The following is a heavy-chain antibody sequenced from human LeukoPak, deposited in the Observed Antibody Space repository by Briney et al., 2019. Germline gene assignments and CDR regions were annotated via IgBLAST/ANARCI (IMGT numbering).Heavy chain of an antibody. D-gene: IGHD6-19*01. J-gene: IGHJ3*01. Sequence: GRSLRLSCAASGFTFSSYGMHWVRQTPGKGLEWVALISFDGSIEYYVDSVKGRFTISRDNSKNTLFLQMNSLRPEDTAVYYCAKDSDIAVAGSDDALDVWGQGTMVTVSS. V-gene: IGHV3-30*18. CDR2: ISFDGSIE. CDR1: GFTFSSYG. CDR3: AKDSDIAVAGSDDALDV.